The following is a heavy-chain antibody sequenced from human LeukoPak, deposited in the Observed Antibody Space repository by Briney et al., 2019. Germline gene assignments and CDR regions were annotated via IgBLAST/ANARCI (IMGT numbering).Heavy chain of an antibody. CDR2: IYHSGST. J-gene: IGHJ4*02. V-gene: IGHV4-38-2*02. D-gene: IGHD2-15*01. CDR1: GYSISSGYY. CDR3: ARSWWDIVVVVAAPNYFDY. Sequence: SETLSLTCTVSGYSISSGYYWGWIRQPPGKGLEWIGSIYHSGSTYYNPSLKSRVTIPVDTSKNQFSLKLSSVTAADTAVYYCARSWWDIVVVVAAPNYFDYWGQGTLVTVSS.